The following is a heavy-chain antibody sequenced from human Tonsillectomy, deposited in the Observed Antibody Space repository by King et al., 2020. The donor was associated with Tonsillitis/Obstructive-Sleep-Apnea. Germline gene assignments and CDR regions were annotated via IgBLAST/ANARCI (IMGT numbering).Heavy chain of an antibody. CDR2: ISYDGSYK. Sequence: VQLVESGGGVVQPGRSLRLSCAASGFTFGSYAMHWVRQAPGKGLEWVAVISYDGSYKYYADSVKGRFTISRDNSKNTLYLQMNSRRAEDTAVYYCARGTDYDFWSGFDYWGQGTLVSVSS. CDR3: ARGTDYDFWSGFDY. V-gene: IGHV3-30*04. D-gene: IGHD3-3*01. CDR1: GFTFGSYA. J-gene: IGHJ4*02.